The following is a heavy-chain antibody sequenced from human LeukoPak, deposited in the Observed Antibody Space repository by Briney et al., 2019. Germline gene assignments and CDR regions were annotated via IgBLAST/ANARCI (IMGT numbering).Heavy chain of an antibody. Sequence: SETLSLTCTVSGGSISNYYWSWIRQPPGKGLEWIGYIYYRGSTNYNPSLKSRVTISVDTSNNQFSLKLSSVTAADTAVYYCARAGYSSSWYLDWGQGTLVTVSS. CDR3: ARAGYSSSWYLD. J-gene: IGHJ4*02. CDR1: GGSISNYY. CDR2: IYYRGST. V-gene: IGHV4-59*01. D-gene: IGHD6-13*01.